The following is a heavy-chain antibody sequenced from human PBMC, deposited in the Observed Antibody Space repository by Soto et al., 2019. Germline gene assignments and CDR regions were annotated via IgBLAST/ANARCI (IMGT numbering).Heavy chain of an antibody. CDR2: IIPILGIA. V-gene: IGHV1-69*02. D-gene: IGHD5-18*01. CDR3: ARANSYGSSNWFDP. Sequence: QVQLVQSGAEVKKPGSSVKVSCKASGGTFSSYTISWVRQAPGQGLEWMGRIIPILGIANYAQKFQGRATITADKSTSTAYIELSSLRSEDTAVYYCARANSYGSSNWFDPWGQGTLVTVSS. J-gene: IGHJ5*02. CDR1: GGTFSSYT.